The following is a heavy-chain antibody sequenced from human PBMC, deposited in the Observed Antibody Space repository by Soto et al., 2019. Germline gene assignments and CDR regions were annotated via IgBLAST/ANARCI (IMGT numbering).Heavy chain of an antibody. CDR3: PRWPRHFDY. V-gene: IGHV1-18*01. J-gene: IGHJ4*02. CDR2: ISAYNGNT. CDR1: GYTFTSYG. Sequence: ASVKGSCKASGYTFTSYGISWVRQAPGQGLEWMGWISAYNGNTNYAQKLQGSVTMTTDTSTSTAHMELRSLRSDDTAVYYCPRWPRHFDYSGKRNLVT.